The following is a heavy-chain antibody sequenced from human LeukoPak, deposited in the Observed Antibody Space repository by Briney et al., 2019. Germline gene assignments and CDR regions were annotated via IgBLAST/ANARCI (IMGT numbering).Heavy chain of an antibody. Sequence: GGSLRLSCAASGFPFSTYDMNWVRQAPGKGLEWVSSISSSGAYIYYADSVKGRFTISRDNAKNLLYLQMNSLRAEDTAVYYCALRTGDYWGQGTLVTVFS. J-gene: IGHJ4*02. CDR3: ALRTGDY. V-gene: IGHV3-21*01. D-gene: IGHD5-12*01. CDR1: GFPFSTYD. CDR2: ISSSGAYI.